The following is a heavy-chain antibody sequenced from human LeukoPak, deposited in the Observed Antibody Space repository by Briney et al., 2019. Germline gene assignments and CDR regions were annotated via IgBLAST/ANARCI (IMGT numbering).Heavy chain of an antibody. CDR2: INSDGSST. CDR3: ARDNWNLAFDY. D-gene: IGHD1-7*01. V-gene: IGHV3-74*01. Sequence: GGSLTLSCSASGFTFSSYWMHWVRQAPGKGLVWVSRINSDGSSTSHADSVKGRFTISRDNAKHTLYLQVNSLRAEDTAVYYCARDNWNLAFDYWGQGTLVTVSS. J-gene: IGHJ4*02. CDR1: GFTFSSYW.